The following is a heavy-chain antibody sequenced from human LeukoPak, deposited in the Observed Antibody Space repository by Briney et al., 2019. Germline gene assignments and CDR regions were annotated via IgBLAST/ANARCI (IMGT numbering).Heavy chain of an antibody. Sequence: GGSLRLSRAASGFTFSSYSMNWVRQAPGKGLEWVSSISSSSSYIYYADSVKGRFTISRDNAKNSLYLQMNSLRAEDTAVYYCARDRTLWFGELWHWGQGTLVTVSS. CDR2: ISSSSSYI. CDR1: GFTFSSYS. J-gene: IGHJ4*02. V-gene: IGHV3-21*01. CDR3: ARDRTLWFGELWH. D-gene: IGHD3-10*01.